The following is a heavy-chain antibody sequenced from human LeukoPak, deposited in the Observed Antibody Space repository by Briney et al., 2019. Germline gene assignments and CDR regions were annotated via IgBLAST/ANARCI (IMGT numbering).Heavy chain of an antibody. J-gene: IGHJ4*02. V-gene: IGHV3-30*18. D-gene: IGHD3-10*01. CDR1: GFTFSSYG. Sequence: PGGSLRLSCAASGFTFSSYGMHWVRQAPGKGLEWVAVISYDGSNKYYADSVKGRFTISRDNSKNTLYVQMNSLRAEDTAVYYCAKGGADYYGSGGQDYWGQGTLVTVSS. CDR2: ISYDGSNK. CDR3: AKGGADYYGSGGQDY.